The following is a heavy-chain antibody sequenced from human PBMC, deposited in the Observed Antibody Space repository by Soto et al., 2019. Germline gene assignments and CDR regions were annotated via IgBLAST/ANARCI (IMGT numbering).Heavy chain of an antibody. J-gene: IGHJ6*02. CDR1: GGSISSSSYY. CDR3: ARHKEVDYYGSGSYLMDV. CDR2: IYYSGST. V-gene: IGHV4-39*01. D-gene: IGHD3-10*01. Sequence: SETLSLTCTVSGGSISSSSYYWGWIRQPPGKGLEWIGSIYYSGSTYYNPSLKSRVTISVDTSKNQFSLKLSSVTAADTAVYFCARHKEVDYYGSGSYLMDVWGQGTTVTVSS.